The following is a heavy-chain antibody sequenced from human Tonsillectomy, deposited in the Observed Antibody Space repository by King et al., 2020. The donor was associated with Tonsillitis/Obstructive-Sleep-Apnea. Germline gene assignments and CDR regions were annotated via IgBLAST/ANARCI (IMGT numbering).Heavy chain of an antibody. Sequence: QVQLVESGGGVVQPGRSLRLSCAASGFTFSSYAMHWVRQAPGRGLEWVAVISSDGNNKYYADSVKGRFTISRDNSKNTVYLQMNSLRAEDTAVYYCARVDTMIVVVTYFDYRGQGTLVTVSS. J-gene: IGHJ4*02. V-gene: IGHV3-30*04. CDR1: GFTFSSYA. CDR2: ISSDGNNK. CDR3: ARVDTMIVVVTYFDY. D-gene: IGHD3-22*01.